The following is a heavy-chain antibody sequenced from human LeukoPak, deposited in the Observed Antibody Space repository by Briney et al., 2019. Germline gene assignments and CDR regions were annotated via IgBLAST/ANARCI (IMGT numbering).Heavy chain of an antibody. CDR1: GGSISSYY. CDR3: ARDGEAAAYYYYMDV. CDR2: IYYSGST. D-gene: IGHD6-13*01. Sequence: PSETLSLTCTVSGGSISSYYWSWIRQPPGKGLEWIGYIYYSGSTNYNPSLKSRVTISVDTSKNQFSLKLNSVTAADTAVYYCARDGEAAAYYYYMDVWGKGTTVTVSS. V-gene: IGHV4-59*01. J-gene: IGHJ6*03.